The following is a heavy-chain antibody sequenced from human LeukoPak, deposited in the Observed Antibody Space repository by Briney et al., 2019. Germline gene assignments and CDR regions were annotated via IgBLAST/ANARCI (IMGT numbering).Heavy chain of an antibody. CDR1: GFTFSSYG. J-gene: IGHJ4*02. CDR2: ISYDGSNK. V-gene: IGHV3-30*18. Sequence: PGRSLRLSCAASGFTFSSYGMHWVRQAPGKGLEWVAVISYDGSNKYYADSVKGRFTISRDKSKNTLYLQMNSLRAEDTAVYYCAKGAYDYIEIAYFDYWGQGSLVTVSS. D-gene: IGHD5-12*01. CDR3: AKGAYDYIEIAYFDY.